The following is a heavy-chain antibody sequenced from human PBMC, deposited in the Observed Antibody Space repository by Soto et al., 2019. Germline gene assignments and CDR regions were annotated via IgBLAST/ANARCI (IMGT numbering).Heavy chain of an antibody. J-gene: IGHJ4*02. D-gene: IGHD6-13*01. CDR3: AKQRVGSSWYRDFDL. CDR1: GFTFSDYA. Sequence: EGQLLESGGGLVQPGGSLRLSCAASGFTFSDYAMSWVRQGPGKELEWASGISGVGGSTYYPDSVKGRFTISRDNSKNTVYLQMNDLTDGDTAVYFCAKQRVGSSWYRDFDLWGQGTLVTVSS. CDR2: ISGVGGST. V-gene: IGHV3-23*01.